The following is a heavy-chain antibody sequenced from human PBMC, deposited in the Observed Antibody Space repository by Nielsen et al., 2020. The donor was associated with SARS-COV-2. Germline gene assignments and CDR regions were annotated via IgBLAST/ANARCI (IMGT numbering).Heavy chain of an antibody. J-gene: IGHJ4*01. CDR2: ISTSSGYI. V-gene: IGHV3-21*05. CDR3: ARDHIVANIDLDY. Sequence: GGSLRLSCAASGFTFSSYAMNWVRQAPGKGLEWVSFISTSSGYIHYADSVKGRFTTSRDNAKNSLYLQMKSLRVEDTAVYYCARDHIVANIDLDYWGHGTLVTVSS. CDR1: GFTFSSYA. D-gene: IGHD5-12*01.